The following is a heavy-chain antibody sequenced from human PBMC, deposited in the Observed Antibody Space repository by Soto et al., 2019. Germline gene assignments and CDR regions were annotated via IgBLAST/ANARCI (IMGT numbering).Heavy chain of an antibody. D-gene: IGHD2-2*01. CDR2: ISSSSSTI. V-gene: IGHV3-48*01. J-gene: IGHJ4*02. Sequence: EVQLVESGGGLVQPGGSLRLSCAASGFTFSSYSMNWVRQAPGKGLEWVSYISSSSSTIYYADSVKGRFTISRDNAKNSQHLKMSSLRADDTVVYYGASGTFQASTPEWVDYWGRGTLVTVSS. CDR3: ASGTFQASTPEWVDY. CDR1: GFTFSSYS.